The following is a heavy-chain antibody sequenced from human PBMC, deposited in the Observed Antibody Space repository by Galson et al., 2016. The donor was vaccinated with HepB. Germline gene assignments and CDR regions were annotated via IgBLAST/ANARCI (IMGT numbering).Heavy chain of an antibody. CDR3: ARERAEPGSYYQYGMDV. CDR1: VVSISRYY. D-gene: IGHD6-13*01. Sequence: SETLSLTCSVFVVSISRYYWSWIRQAPGKGLEWIGYISYSGRTNYTPPLKRRVPISIDTSKNQFPLKLSSVTTADTAVYYCARERAEPGSYYQYGMDVWGQGTTVTVSS. V-gene: IGHV4-59*01. J-gene: IGHJ6*02. CDR2: ISYSGRT.